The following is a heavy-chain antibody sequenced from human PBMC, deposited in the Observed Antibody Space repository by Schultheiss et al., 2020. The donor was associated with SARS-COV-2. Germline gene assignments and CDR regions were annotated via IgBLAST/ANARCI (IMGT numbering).Heavy chain of an antibody. V-gene: IGHV1-18*01. J-gene: IGHJ4*02. Sequence: ASVKVSCKASGYTFTSYGISWVRQAPGQGLEWMGWISAYNGNTNYAQKLQGRVTMTTDTSTSTAYMELSSLRSEDTAVYYCARGPLRFLEWLLPADYWGQGTLVTVSS. CDR2: ISAYNGNT. CDR3: ARGPLRFLEWLLPADY. CDR1: GYTFTSYG. D-gene: IGHD3-3*01.